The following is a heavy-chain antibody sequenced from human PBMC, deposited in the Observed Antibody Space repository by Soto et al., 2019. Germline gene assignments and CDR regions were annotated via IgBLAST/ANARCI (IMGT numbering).Heavy chain of an antibody. CDR3: ARDPHHQWLPTYYYYGMDV. CDR1: GYTFSSYG. V-gene: IGHV1-18*01. CDR2: ISAYNGNT. J-gene: IGHJ6*02. Sequence: GASVKVSCKASGYTFSSYGISWVRQAPGQGLEWMGWISAYNGNTNYAQKLQGRVTMTTDTSTSTAYMELRSLRSDDTAVYYCARDPHHQWLPTYYYYGMDVWGQGTTVTVSS. D-gene: IGHD6-19*01.